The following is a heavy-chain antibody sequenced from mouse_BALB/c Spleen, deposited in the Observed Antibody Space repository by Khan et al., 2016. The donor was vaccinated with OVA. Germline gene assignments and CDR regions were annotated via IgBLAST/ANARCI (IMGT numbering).Heavy chain of an antibody. CDR2: ITPNNGGT. CDR3: TRGGHGSPFDY. V-gene: IGHV1-18*01. CDR1: GYTFTDYN. D-gene: IGHD1-1*01. Sequence: EVQLQQSGPELVKPGASVKIPCKASGYTFTDYNMDWVKQSHGKSLEWIGDITPNNGGTIYNQRLKGKATLTVDKSYSTAYMELRSLTSEDTAVYYCTRGGHGSPFDYWGQGTTLTVSS. J-gene: IGHJ2*01.